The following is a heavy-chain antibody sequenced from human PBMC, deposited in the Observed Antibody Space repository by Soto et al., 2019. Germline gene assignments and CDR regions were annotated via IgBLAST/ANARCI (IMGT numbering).Heavy chain of an antibody. CDR2: ISGSGGST. Sequence: RGSLRLSCAASGFTFSSYAMSWVRQAPGKGLGWVSAISGSGGSTYYADSVKGRFTSSRDNSKNTLYLQMNSLRAEDTAVYYCAKDPPYSSGWPFDYWGKGTLVTVSS. J-gene: IGHJ4*02. CDR1: GFTFSSYA. CDR3: AKDPPYSSGWPFDY. V-gene: IGHV3-23*01. D-gene: IGHD6-19*01.